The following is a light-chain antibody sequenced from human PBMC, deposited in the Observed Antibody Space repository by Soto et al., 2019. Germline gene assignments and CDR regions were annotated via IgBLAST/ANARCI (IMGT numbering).Light chain of an antibody. J-gene: IGLJ2*01. Sequence: SYELTQPPSVSVSPGQTASITCSGDKLGDKYACWYQQKPGQSPVLVIYQDSKRPSGIPERFSGSNSGNTATLTISGTQAMDEADYYCQAWDSSPAGVVFGGGTKLTVL. CDR2: QDS. CDR1: KLGDKY. V-gene: IGLV3-1*01. CDR3: QAWDSSPAGVV.